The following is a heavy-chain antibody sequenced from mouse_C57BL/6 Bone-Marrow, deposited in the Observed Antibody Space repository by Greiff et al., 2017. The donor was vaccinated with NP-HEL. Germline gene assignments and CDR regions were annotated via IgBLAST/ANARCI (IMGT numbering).Heavy chain of an antibody. J-gene: IGHJ2*01. Sequence: EVQLQQSGPELVKPGASVKMSCKASGYTFTDYNMHWVKQSHGKSLEWIGYINPNNGGTSYNQKFKGKATLTVNKSSSTAYMELRSLTSEDSAVYYCARQLRLPYYSDYWGQGTTLTVSS. D-gene: IGHD3-2*02. CDR2: INPNNGGT. CDR3: ARQLRLPYYSDY. V-gene: IGHV1-22*01. CDR1: GYTFTDYN.